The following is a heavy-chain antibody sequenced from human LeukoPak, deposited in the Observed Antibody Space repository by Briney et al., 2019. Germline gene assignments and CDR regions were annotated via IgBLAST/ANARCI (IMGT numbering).Heavy chain of an antibody. D-gene: IGHD3-16*01. V-gene: IGHV3-7*04. CDR3: ARGDAVSGDH. J-gene: IGHJ4*02. Sequence: GGSLRLSCAVSGFTFSDFWMSWVRQAPGRGLEWVANIHPEGNEKYHVESVKGRFTISRDNAKNSLFLQMNGLRVEDTAVYYCARGDAVSGDHWGQGTLVTVSS. CDR2: IHPEGNEK. CDR1: GFTFSDFW.